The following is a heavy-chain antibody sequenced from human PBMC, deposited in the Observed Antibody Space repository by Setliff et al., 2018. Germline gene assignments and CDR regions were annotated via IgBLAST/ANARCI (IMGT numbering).Heavy chain of an antibody. CDR2: IHPSNSDT. D-gene: IGHD5-12*01. CDR1: GYSFTDYW. J-gene: IGHJ3*02. Sequence: PGESLKISCKGSGYSFTDYWIGWVCQMPGEGLEWMGIIHPSNSDTVYSPSFQGQVTISADRSITTAYLQWSSLKASDTAIYYCARNRVALYDAFDIWGQGTMVTVSS. V-gene: IGHV5-51*01. CDR3: ARNRVALYDAFDI.